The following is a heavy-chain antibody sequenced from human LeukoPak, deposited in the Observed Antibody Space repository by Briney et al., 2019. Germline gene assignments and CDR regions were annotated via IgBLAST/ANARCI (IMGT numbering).Heavy chain of an antibody. V-gene: IGHV3-11*01. J-gene: IGHJ3*02. CDR1: GFTFSDYY. Sequence: GGSLGLSCAASGFTFSDYYMSWIRQAPGKGLEWVSYISSSGSTIYYADSVKGRFTISRDNAKNSLYLQMNSLRAEDTAVYHCARGAYNWNYGGYGAFDIWGQGTMVTVSS. CDR2: ISSSGSTI. D-gene: IGHD1-7*01. CDR3: ARGAYNWNYGGYGAFDI.